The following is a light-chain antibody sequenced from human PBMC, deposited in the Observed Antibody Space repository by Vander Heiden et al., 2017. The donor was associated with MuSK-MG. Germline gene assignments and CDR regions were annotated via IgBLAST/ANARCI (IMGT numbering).Light chain of an antibody. CDR1: QSIRSY. CDR2: GAS. CDR3: QQSYSTPTIT. Sequence: DIQMTQSPSSLSASVGDRVTITCRASQSIRSYLNWYQQKPGKATKLLIYGASTLQSGVPSRISGRGSGTDFTRTMSSLQPEDFATYYCQQSYSTPTITFGQGTRLEIK. J-gene: IGKJ5*01. V-gene: IGKV1-39*01.